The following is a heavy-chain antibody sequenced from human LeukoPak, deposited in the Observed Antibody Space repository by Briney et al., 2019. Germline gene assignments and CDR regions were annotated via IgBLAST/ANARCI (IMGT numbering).Heavy chain of an antibody. CDR1: GGSISSGSYY. V-gene: IGHV4-61*02. Sequence: PSQTLSLTCTVSGGSISSGSYYWSWIRQPAGKGLEWIGRIYTSGSTNYNPSLKSRVTISVDTSKNQFSLKLSSVTAADTAVYYCARGVISSWSYYFDYWGQGTLVTVCS. CDR2: IYTSGST. CDR3: ARGVISSWSYYFDY. J-gene: IGHJ4*02. D-gene: IGHD6-13*01.